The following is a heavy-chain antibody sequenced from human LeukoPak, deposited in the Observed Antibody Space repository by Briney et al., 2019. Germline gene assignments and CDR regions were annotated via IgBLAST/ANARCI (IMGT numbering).Heavy chain of an antibody. CDR1: GYSIGSGYY. CDR3: AREPYVFLKVGVAFDI. V-gene: IGHV4-38-2*02. Sequence: PSETLSLTCAVSGYSIGSGYYWAWIRQPPGKGLEWIASIYHSGTAYSNPSLQSRVTLSVDTSKNQFSLKVSSVTAADTAVYFCAREPYVFLKVGVAFDIWGQGKMVAVSS. D-gene: IGHD3-10*02. CDR2: IYHSGTA. J-gene: IGHJ3*02.